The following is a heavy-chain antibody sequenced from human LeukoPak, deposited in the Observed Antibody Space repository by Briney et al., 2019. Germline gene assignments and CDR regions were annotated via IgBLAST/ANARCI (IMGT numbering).Heavy chain of an antibody. V-gene: IGHV1-69*05. Sequence: SVKVSCKASGGTFSSYAISWVRQAPGQGLEGMGGIIPIFGTANYAQKFQGRVTITTDESTSTAYMELSSLRSEDTAVYYCARGYHGSGSYFDYWGQGTLVTVSS. J-gene: IGHJ4*02. CDR1: GGTFSSYA. CDR2: IIPIFGTA. D-gene: IGHD3-10*01. CDR3: ARGYHGSGSYFDY.